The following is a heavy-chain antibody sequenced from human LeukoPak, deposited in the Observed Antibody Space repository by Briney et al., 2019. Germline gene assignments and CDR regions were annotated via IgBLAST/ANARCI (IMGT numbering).Heavy chain of an antibody. J-gene: IGHJ2*01. Sequence: PGGSLRLSCAASGFTFSSYAMSWVRQAPGKGLEWVSAISGSGGSTDYADSVKGRFTISRDNSKNTLYLQMNGLRAEDTAVYYCAKEVAYGDYILGWYFDLWGRGTLVTVSS. D-gene: IGHD4-17*01. CDR2: ISGSGGST. CDR1: GFTFSSYA. V-gene: IGHV3-23*01. CDR3: AKEVAYGDYILGWYFDL.